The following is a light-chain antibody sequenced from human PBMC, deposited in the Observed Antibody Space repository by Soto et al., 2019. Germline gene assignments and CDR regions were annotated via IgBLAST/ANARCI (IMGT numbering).Light chain of an antibody. V-gene: IGLV2-14*01. J-gene: IGLJ2*01. Sequence: QSALTQPASVSGSPGQSITISCTGTSSDVGGYNYVSWYQQHPGKAPKLMIYDVSNRPSGVSNRFSGSKSGNTASLTISGLQAEDEADYYCSSYRSSSTFVVFGGGTKPTVL. CDR2: DVS. CDR1: SSDVGGYNY. CDR3: SSYRSSSTFVV.